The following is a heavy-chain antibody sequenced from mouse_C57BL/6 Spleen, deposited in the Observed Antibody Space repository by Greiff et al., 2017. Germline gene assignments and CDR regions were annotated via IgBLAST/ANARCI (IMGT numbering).Heavy chain of an antibody. V-gene: IGHV7-3*01. CDR2: IRNKANGYTT. Sequence: ESGGGLVQPGGSLSLSCAASGFTFTDYYMSWVRQPPGKALEWLGFIRNKANGYTTEYSASVKGRFTISRDNSQRGLYLQMNALRAEDSANYCCARSLYDYQDYWGQGTTVTVSS. CDR1: GFTFTDYY. CDR3: ARSLYDYQDY. J-gene: IGHJ2*01. D-gene: IGHD2-4*01.